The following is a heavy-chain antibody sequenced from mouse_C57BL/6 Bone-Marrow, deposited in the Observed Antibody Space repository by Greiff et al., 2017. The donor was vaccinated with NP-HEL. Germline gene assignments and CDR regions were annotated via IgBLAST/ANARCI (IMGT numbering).Heavy chain of an antibody. Sequence: DVMLVESGGGLVKPGGSLKLSCAASGFTFSDYGMHWVRQAPEKGLEWVAYISSGSSTIYYADTVKGRFTISRDNAKNTLFLQMTSLRSEDTAMYYCARGLRHYFDYWGQGTTLTVSS. CDR1: GFTFSDYG. CDR3: ARGLRHYFDY. J-gene: IGHJ2*01. D-gene: IGHD1-2*01. CDR2: ISSGSSTI. V-gene: IGHV5-17*01.